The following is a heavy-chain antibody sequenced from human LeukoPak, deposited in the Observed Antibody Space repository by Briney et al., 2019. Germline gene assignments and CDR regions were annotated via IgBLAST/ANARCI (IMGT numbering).Heavy chain of an antibody. J-gene: IGHJ4*02. CDR3: ATGDKVDY. CDR2: IYYSGST. V-gene: IGHV4-39*01. CDR1: GGSISRSSSY. Sequence: SETLSLTCTVSGGSISRSSSYWGWIRRPPGRGLEWIVGIYYSGSTYYDPSLKSRVTTSVDTSKNQFSLKLSSVTAADTAVYYCATGDKVDYWGQGTLVTVSS. D-gene: IGHD3-10*01.